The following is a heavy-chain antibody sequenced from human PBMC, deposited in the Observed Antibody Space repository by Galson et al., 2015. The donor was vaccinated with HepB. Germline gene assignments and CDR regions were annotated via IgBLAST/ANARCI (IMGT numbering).Heavy chain of an antibody. V-gene: IGHV1-69*02. CDR2: IIPILGIA. J-gene: IGHJ4*02. Sequence: SVKVSCKASGGTFSSYTISWVRQAPGQGLEWMGRIIPILGIANYAQKFQGRVTITADKSTSTAYMELSSLRSEDTAVYYCARWDYSSGWYEGSDPETPNDYWGQGTLVTVSS. CDR3: ARWDYSSGWYEGSDPETPNDY. CDR1: GGTFSSYT. D-gene: IGHD6-19*01.